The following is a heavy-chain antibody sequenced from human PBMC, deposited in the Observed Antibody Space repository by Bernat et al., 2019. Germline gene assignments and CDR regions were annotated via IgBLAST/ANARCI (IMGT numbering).Heavy chain of an antibody. J-gene: IGHJ3*02. Sequence: QVQLQQWGAGLLKPSETLSLTCAVYGGSFSVYYWSWIRQPPGKGLEWIGEINHSGSTNYNPSLKSRVTISVDTSKSEFSLKLSSVTAADTAVYYCARGPPYCSGGSCQGKDAFDIWGQGTMVTVSS. CDR2: INHSGST. V-gene: IGHV4-34*01. D-gene: IGHD2-15*01. CDR1: GGSFSVYY. CDR3: ARGPPYCSGGSCQGKDAFDI.